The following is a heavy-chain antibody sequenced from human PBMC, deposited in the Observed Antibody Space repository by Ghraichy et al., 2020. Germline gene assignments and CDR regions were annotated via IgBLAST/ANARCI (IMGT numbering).Heavy chain of an antibody. CDR3: ARDWGYCSGGRCYSDAFDI. Sequence: LSLTCAASGLTFSSYSMSWVRQAPGKGLEWVSSIDSSSSYIYYADSLKGRFTISRDNAKNSLYQQMNSLRAEDTGIYYCARDWGYCSGGRCYSDAFDIWGQGTMVTVSS. D-gene: IGHD2-15*01. J-gene: IGHJ3*02. CDR2: IDSSSSYI. CDR1: GLTFSSYS. V-gene: IGHV3-21*01.